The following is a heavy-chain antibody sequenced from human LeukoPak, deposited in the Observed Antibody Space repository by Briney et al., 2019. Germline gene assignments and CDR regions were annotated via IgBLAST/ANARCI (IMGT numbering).Heavy chain of an antibody. D-gene: IGHD3-10*01. J-gene: IGHJ6*03. CDR2: IYYSGST. Sequence: PSETLSLTCTVSGGSISSYYWSWIRQPPGKGLEWIGYIYYSGSTNYNPSLKSRVTISVDTSKNQFSLKLSSVTAADTAVYYCARRGRRTFRAGLYYMDVWGKGTTVTISS. CDR3: ARRGRRTFRAGLYYMDV. V-gene: IGHV4-59*12. CDR1: GGSISSYY.